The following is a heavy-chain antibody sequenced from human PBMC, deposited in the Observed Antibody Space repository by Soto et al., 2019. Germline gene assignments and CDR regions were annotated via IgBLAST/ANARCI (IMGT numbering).Heavy chain of an antibody. CDR1: GFTFSSYE. CDR3: ARVGQGFGVVLKGWFDP. J-gene: IGHJ5*02. V-gene: IGHV3-48*03. CDR2: ISSSGSTI. D-gene: IGHD3-3*01. Sequence: EVQLVESGGGLVQPGGSLRLSCAASGFTFSSYEMNWVRQAPGKGLEWVSYISSSGSTIYYADSVKGRFTISRDNAKNSLYLQMNSLRAEDTAVYYCARVGQGFGVVLKGWFDPWGQGTLVTVSS.